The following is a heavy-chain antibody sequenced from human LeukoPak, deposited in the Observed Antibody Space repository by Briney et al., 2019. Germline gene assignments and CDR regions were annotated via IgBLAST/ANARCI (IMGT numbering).Heavy chain of an antibody. V-gene: IGHV3-23*01. D-gene: IGHD5-18*01. CDR2: ISGSGGST. CDR1: GFTFSSYA. Sequence: GGSLRLSCAASGFTFSSYAMSWVRQAPGTGLGWGSAISGSGGSTYYAESVKGRFTLSRDNSKNTLYLQMNSLRAEDTAVYYCGKDRFNSYGYDYWGQGTLVTVSS. J-gene: IGHJ4*02. CDR3: GKDRFNSYGYDY.